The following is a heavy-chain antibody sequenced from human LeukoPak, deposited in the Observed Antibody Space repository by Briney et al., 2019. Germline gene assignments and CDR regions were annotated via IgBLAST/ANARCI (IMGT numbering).Heavy chain of an antibody. Sequence: GGSLRLSCAASGFTFNTYSMIWVRQAPGKGLEWLSYISGDSRTIYYPDSVKGRFTISRDNAKNSLYLQLISLRAEDTAVYYCARGRHSSVDYWGQGALVTVSS. D-gene: IGHD3-22*01. CDR3: ARGRHSSVDY. CDR2: ISGDSRTI. V-gene: IGHV3-48*01. J-gene: IGHJ4*02. CDR1: GFTFNTYS.